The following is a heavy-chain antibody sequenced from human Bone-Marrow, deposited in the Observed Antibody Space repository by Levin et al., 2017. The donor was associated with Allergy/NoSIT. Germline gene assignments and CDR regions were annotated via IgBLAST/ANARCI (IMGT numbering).Heavy chain of an antibody. J-gene: IGHJ6*02. CDR1: GFTFFSHA. D-gene: IGHD3-22*01. Sequence: GGSLRLSCAASGFTFFSHAMHWVRQAPGKGLEWVAVVSNDGNNKYHGDSVRGRFTISRDNSGKTLFLQMNRLRAEDTAVYYCAREMSLITMRVRYYGMDVWGQGTTVIVSS. V-gene: IGHV3-30-3*01. CDR3: AREMSLITMRVRYYGMDV. CDR2: VSNDGNNK.